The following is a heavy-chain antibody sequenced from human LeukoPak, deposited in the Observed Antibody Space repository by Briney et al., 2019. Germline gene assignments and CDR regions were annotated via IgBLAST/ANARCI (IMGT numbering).Heavy chain of an antibody. V-gene: IGHV1-18*01. J-gene: IGHJ3*02. D-gene: IGHD4-17*01. CDR3: ARDLEGNGDSPDI. CDR2: ISTYNGSA. CDR1: GYTFTYFG. Sequence: ASVKVSCKTSGYTFTYFGITWVRQAPGQGLEWMGWISTYNGSAKYAQNLQGRVTMTTDTSTTTVYMELRSLRSDDTAVYYCARDLEGNGDSPDIWGQGTMVTVSS.